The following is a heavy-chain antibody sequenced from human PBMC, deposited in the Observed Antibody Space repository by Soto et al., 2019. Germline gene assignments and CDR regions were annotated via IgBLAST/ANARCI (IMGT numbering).Heavy chain of an antibody. Sequence: ASVKVSCKASGFTFTSSAVQWVRQARGQRLEWIGWIVVGSGNTNYAQKFQERVTITRDMSTSTAYMELSSLRSEDTAVYYCATGGHWIGYYGMDVWGQGTTVTVSS. CDR2: IVVGSGNT. CDR1: GFTFTSSA. J-gene: IGHJ6*02. D-gene: IGHD3-10*01. CDR3: ATGGHWIGYYGMDV. V-gene: IGHV1-58*01.